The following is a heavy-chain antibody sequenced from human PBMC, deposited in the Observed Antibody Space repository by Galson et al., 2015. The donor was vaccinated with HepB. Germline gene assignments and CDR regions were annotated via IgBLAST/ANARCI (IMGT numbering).Heavy chain of an antibody. CDR3: ARDDSMGVAGIFDY. Sequence: SLRLSCAASGFTFSSYSMNWVRQAPGKGLEWVSSISSSSSYIYYADSVKGRFTISRDNAKNSLYLQMNSLRAEDTAVYYCARDDSMGVAGIFDYWSQGTLVTVSS. V-gene: IGHV3-21*01. CDR2: ISSSSSYI. J-gene: IGHJ4*02. CDR1: GFTFSSYS. D-gene: IGHD6-19*01.